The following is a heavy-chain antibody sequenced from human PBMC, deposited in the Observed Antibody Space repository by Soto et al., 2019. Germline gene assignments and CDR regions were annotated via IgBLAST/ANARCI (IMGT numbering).Heavy chain of an antibody. CDR2: IIPIFGTA. J-gene: IGHJ6*02. Sequence: QVQLVQSGAEVKKPGSSVKVSCKASGGTFSSYAISWVRQAPGQGLEWMGGIIPIFGTANYAQKFQGRVTISADESTSTAYMELCSLRAEDRAVYYCARDADRHYYYYGMDVGGQGAAVTGSS. CDR3: ARDADRHYYYYGMDV. CDR1: GGTFSSYA. V-gene: IGHV1-69*12.